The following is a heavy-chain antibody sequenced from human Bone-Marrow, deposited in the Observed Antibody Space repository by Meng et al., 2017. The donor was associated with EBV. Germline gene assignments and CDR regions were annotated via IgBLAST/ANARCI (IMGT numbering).Heavy chain of an antibody. CDR2: FLPILGAA. D-gene: IGHD6-19*01. CDR1: GDIFTNLA. V-gene: IGHV1-69*06. J-gene: IGHJ5*02. Sequence: QVQLVQYGAEVKKPGSPVKVSCKASGDIFTNLAFTWVRQVPGKGLEWMGGFLPILGAANYAQKFQGRLTITADKSTTTAFMELRSLRVDDTAVYFCARDGIAVPGGSNWFDPWGQGTLVTVSS. CDR3: ARDGIAVPGGSNWFDP.